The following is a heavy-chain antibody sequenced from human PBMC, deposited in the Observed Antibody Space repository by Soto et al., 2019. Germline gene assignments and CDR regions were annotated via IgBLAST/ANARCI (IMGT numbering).Heavy chain of an antibody. CDR1: GFTFGSYW. CDR3: ASGRTYGMDV. J-gene: IGHJ6*02. V-gene: IGHV3-74*01. Sequence: EVQLVESGGDLVQPGGYLRVSCAASGFTFGSYWMNWVRKAPGKGLVWVSRIDSDGSSTTYADSVKGRFTTSRDNAKNTLYLQMSSLGVEDTAVYYCASGRTYGMDVWGQGTMVTVSS. CDR2: IDSDGSST.